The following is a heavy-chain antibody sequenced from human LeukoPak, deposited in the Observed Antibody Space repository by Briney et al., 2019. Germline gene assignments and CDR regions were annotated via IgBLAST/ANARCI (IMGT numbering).Heavy chain of an antibody. J-gene: IGHJ1*01. Sequence: GGSLRLSCAASGFTFSSFAMSWVRQAPGKGLEWVSGISGSGGSTYYADSVKGRFTISRDNSKNTLYLQMNSLRAEDTAVYYCARDLSSSSTAYFQHWGQGTLVTVSS. D-gene: IGHD6-6*01. CDR3: ARDLSSSSTAYFQH. CDR2: ISGSGGST. V-gene: IGHV3-23*01. CDR1: GFTFSSFA.